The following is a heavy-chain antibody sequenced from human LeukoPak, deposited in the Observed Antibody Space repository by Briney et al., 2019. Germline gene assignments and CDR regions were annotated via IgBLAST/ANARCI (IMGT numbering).Heavy chain of an antibody. CDR3: AAGVGTTDFDY. D-gene: IGHD1/OR15-1a*01. CDR1: GFTFNDAW. Sequence: PGGSLRLSCAASGFTFNDAWMTWVRQAPGKGLEWVGRLKSISDGGTTDYAAPVKGRFTISRDDSKNTVFLQMNSLKTEDTGVYFCAAGVGTTDFDYWGQGTLVTVSS. V-gene: IGHV3-15*05. CDR2: LKSISDGGTT. J-gene: IGHJ4*02.